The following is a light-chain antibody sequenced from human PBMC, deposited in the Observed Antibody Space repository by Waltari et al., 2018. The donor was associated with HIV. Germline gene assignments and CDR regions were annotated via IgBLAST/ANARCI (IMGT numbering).Light chain of an antibody. Sequence: AGLTQPSSVSKGLGQNVTLTCTGNDKNVGHEGADWLLRHEGHPPEVLSYRGGARPAGISQKYSASRSGNTASLTITGLRVDDEAVYYCSAWDSSLSEWVFGGGTKLTVL. V-gene: IGLV10-54*01. J-gene: IGLJ3*02. CDR3: SAWDSSLSEWV. CDR1: DKNVGHEG. CDR2: RGG.